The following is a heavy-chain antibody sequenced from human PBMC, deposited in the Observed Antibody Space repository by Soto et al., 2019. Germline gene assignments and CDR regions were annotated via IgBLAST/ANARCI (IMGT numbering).Heavy chain of an antibody. V-gene: IGHV3-23*01. D-gene: IGHD3-3*01. CDR1: GFTFSSYA. CDR2: ISGSGGST. CDR3: AKDLDYDFWSGYSLDP. J-gene: IGHJ5*02. Sequence: PGGSLRLSCAASGFTFSSYAMSWVRQAPGKGLEWVSAISGSGGSTYYADSVKGRFTISRDNSKNTLYLQMNSLRAEDTAVYYCAKDLDYDFWSGYSLDPWGQGTLVTVSS.